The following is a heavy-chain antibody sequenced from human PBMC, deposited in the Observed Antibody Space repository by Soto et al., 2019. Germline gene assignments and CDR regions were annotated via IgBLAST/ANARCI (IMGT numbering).Heavy chain of an antibody. Sequence: QVQLVQSGAEVKKPGASVKLSCKVSGYTLSEFSMHWVRQAPGKGLEWMGSFDPEDGEAMYAQKFQGRVTMTEDTSTHRAYMELSSLRSEDTAVYYGARGWGRNDASDIWGQGTLVTVSS. CDR2: FDPEDGEA. CDR1: GYTLSEFS. D-gene: IGHD3-16*01. V-gene: IGHV1-24*01. CDR3: ARGWGRNDASDI. J-gene: IGHJ3*02.